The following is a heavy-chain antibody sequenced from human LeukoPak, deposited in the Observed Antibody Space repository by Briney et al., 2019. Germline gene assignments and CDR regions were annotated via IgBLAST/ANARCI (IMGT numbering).Heavy chain of an antibody. V-gene: IGHV3-30*04. CDR2: ISYDGSNK. CDR3: ARGGGVIVRDYFDY. Sequence: GGSLRLSCAASGFTFSSYAMRWVRQAPGKGLEWVAVISYDGSNKYYADSVKGRFTISRDNSKNTLYLQMNSLRAEDTAVYYCARGGGVIVRDYFDYWGQGTLVTVSS. CDR1: GFTFSSYA. D-gene: IGHD3-16*02. J-gene: IGHJ4*02.